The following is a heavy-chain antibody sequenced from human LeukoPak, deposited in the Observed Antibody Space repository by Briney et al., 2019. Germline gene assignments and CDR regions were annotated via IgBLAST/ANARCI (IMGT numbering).Heavy chain of an antibody. CDR1: GFTFSSYG. CDR2: IRFDGDNK. V-gene: IGHV3-33*08. J-gene: IGHJ6*03. CDR3: ARSVYGSGSYMDV. Sequence: PGGSLRLSCAAFGFTFSSYGMPWVRQAPGKGLEWVAVIRFDGDNKYYGEAVKGRFTIARNNAENKLFLDMNNLRDDDPAVYFCARSVYGSGSYMDVWGQGTTVIVSS. D-gene: IGHD3-10*01.